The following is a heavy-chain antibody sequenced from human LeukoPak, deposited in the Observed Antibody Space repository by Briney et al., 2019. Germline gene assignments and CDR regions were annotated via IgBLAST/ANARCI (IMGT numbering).Heavy chain of an antibody. V-gene: IGHV4-38-2*01. Sequence: PSETLSLTCAVSGYSISRGYYWGWIRQPPGKGLEWLGNIYHSGNSFYNPSLKSRVIISVDTSRNQFSLKLKSVTAADTAVYYCARVDSGDYVADYWGQGNLVTVSS. CDR3: ARVDSGDYVADY. J-gene: IGHJ4*02. CDR2: IYHSGNS. CDR1: GYSISRGYY. D-gene: IGHD4-17*01.